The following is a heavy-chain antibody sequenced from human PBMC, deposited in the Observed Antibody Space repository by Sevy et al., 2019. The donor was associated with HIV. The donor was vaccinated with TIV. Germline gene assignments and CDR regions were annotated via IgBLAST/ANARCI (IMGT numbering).Heavy chain of an antibody. CDR1: GFTFSSYW. V-gene: IGHV3-7*03. CDR3: ARVVILWGSYRYSREGEFDY. D-gene: IGHD3-16*02. J-gene: IGHJ4*02. Sequence: GGSLRLSCAASGFTFSSYWMSWVRQAPGKGLEWVANIKQDGSEKYYVDSVKGRFTISRDNAKNSLYLQMNSLRAEDTAVYYCARVVILWGSYRYSREGEFDYWGQGTLVTVSS. CDR2: IKQDGSEK.